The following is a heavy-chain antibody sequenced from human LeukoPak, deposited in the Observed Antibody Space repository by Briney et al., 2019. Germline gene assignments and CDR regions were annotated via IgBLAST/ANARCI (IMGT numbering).Heavy chain of an antibody. J-gene: IGHJ4*02. CDR3: ASLERWLQAFDY. D-gene: IGHD5-24*01. CDR2: IYTSGST. Sequence: SETLPLTCTVSGGSISSYYWSWIRQPAGKGLEWIGRIYTSGSTNYNPSLKSRVTMSVDTSKNQFSLKLSSVTAADTAVYYCASLERWLQAFDYWGQGTLVTVSS. CDR1: GGSISSYY. V-gene: IGHV4-4*07.